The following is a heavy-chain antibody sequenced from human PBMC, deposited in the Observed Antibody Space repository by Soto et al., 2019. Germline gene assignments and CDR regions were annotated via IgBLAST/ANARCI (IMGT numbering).Heavy chain of an antibody. CDR3: AREYYYDSSGYYLASSY. CDR1: GYTFTSYG. D-gene: IGHD3-22*01. Sequence: ASGYTFTSYGISWVRQAPGQGLEWMGWISAYNGNTNYAQKLQGRVTMTTDTSTSTAYMELRSLRSDDTAVYYCAREYYYDSSGYYLASSYWGQGTLVTVSS. CDR2: ISAYNGNT. V-gene: IGHV1-18*01. J-gene: IGHJ4*02.